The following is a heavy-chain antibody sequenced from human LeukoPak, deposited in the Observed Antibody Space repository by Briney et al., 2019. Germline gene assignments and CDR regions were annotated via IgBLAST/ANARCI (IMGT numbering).Heavy chain of an antibody. J-gene: IGHJ4*02. V-gene: IGHV4-31*03. CDR2: IYYSGST. CDR1: GGSISSGGYY. Sequence: PSETLSLTCTVSGGSISSGGYYWSWIRQHPGKGLEWIGYIYYSGSTYYNPSLKSRVTISVDTSKNQFSLKLSSVTAADTAVYYCARVARGLYYYDRIGFYGIDYWGQGPLVTVPS. CDR3: ARVARGLYYYDRIGFYGIDY. D-gene: IGHD3-22*01.